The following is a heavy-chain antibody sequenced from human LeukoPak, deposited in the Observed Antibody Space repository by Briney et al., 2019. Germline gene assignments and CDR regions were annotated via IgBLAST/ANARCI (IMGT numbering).Heavy chain of an antibody. J-gene: IGHJ4*02. CDR3: ARRSDATVTIDY. V-gene: IGHV1-2*02. CDR2: INPNSGGT. D-gene: IGHD4-11*01. CDR1: GYTFTGYY. Sequence: WASVKVSCKASGYTFTGYYMHWVRQAPGQGIECMGWINPNSGGTNYAQKFQGRVTMTRDTSISTAYMELSRLRSDDTAVYYCARRSDATVTIDYWGQGTLVTVSS.